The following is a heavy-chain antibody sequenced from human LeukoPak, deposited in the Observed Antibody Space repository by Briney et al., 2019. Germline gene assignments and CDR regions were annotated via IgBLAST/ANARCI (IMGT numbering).Heavy chain of an antibody. CDR1: GGSFSGYY. Sequence: PSETLSLTCAVYGGSFSGYYWSWIRQPPGKGLEWIGEINHSGSTNYNPSLKSRVTISVDTSKNQFSLKLSSATAADTAVYYCARVYGGQGDYWGQGTLVTVSS. CDR2: INHSGST. V-gene: IGHV4-34*01. D-gene: IGHD4-23*01. CDR3: ARVYGGQGDY. J-gene: IGHJ4*02.